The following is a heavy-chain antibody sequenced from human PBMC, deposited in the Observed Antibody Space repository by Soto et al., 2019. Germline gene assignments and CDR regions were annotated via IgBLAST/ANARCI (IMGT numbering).Heavy chain of an antibody. J-gene: IGHJ5*02. CDR1: GFTFSSYA. D-gene: IGHD6-13*01. Sequence: EVQLLESGGGLVQPGGSLRLSCAASGFTFSSYAMSWVRQAPGKGLEWVSGISGSGGSTYYADSVKGRFTISRDNSKNTLYLKMNSLRAEDTAGYYCAKVIAAAGTGYWFDPWGQGTLVTVSS. V-gene: IGHV3-23*01. CDR3: AKVIAAAGTGYWFDP. CDR2: ISGSGGST.